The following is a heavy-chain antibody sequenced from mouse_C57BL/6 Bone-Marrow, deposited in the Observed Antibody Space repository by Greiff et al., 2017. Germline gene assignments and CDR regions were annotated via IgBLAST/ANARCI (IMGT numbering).Heavy chain of an antibody. V-gene: IGHV1-55*01. D-gene: IGHD2-1*01. CDR1: GYTFTSYW. J-gene: IGHJ4*01. CDR2: IYPGSGST. CDR3: ARGGNYPYAMDY. Sequence: QVQLQQPGAELVQPGASVKMSCKASGYTFTSYWISWVQQSPGQGLEWIGDIYPGSGSTNYNETFKSKSTLTVDTSSSTAYMQLSSLTSEDSAFYYCARGGNYPYAMDYWGQGTSVTVSS.